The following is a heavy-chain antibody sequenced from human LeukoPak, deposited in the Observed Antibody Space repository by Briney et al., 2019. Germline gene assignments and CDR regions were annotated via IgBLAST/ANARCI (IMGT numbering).Heavy chain of an antibody. CDR1: GFTFSDYY. J-gene: IGHJ4*02. CDR3: ARELGGAAAGPGY. Sequence: GGSLRLSCAASGFTFSDYYMSWIRQAPGTGLEWGSYISSSSSYTNYAESVKGRYTISRDNAKNSLYLQMNSLRAEDTAVYYCARELGGAAAGPGYWGQGTLVTVSS. V-gene: IGHV3-11*05. D-gene: IGHD6-13*01. CDR2: ISSSSSYT.